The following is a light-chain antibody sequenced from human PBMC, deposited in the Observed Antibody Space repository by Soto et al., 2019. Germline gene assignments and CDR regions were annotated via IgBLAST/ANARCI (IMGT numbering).Light chain of an antibody. V-gene: IGLV2-23*02. CDR1: NSDVGSSNL. CDR2: EVS. J-gene: IGLJ2*01. Sequence: QSALTQPASVSGSPGQSITISCTGTNSDVGSSNLVSWYQQHPGRAPKLMIYEVSRRPSGVSKRFSGSKSGNTASLTISGLQAEDEADYHCCSHAPSRPAVVFGGGTKLTVL. CDR3: CSHAPSRPAVV.